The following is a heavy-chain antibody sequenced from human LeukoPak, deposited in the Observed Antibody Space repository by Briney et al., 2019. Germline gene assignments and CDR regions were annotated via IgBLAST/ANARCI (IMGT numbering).Heavy chain of an antibody. V-gene: IGHV4-39*01. CDR1: GGSISSSSYY. CDR2: IYYSGST. Sequence: PSETLSLTCTVSGGSISSSSYYWGWIRQPPGKGLEWIGSIYYSGSTYYNPSLKSRVTISVDTSKNQFSLELSSVTAAATAVYFCAGRYYYGSGSYLWGHGTMVTVSS. J-gene: IGHJ5*02. CDR3: AGRYYYGSGSYL. D-gene: IGHD3-10*01.